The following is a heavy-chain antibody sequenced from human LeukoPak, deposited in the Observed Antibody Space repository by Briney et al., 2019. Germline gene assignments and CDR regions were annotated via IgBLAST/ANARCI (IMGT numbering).Heavy chain of an antibody. CDR3: ATVTEKSGSNDY. Sequence: ASVKVSCKASGYTFTSYGISWVRQAPGQGLEWMGWISAYNGNTNYAQKLQGRVTMTEDTSTDTAYMELSSLRSEDTAVYYCATVTEKSGSNDYWGQGTLVTVSS. V-gene: IGHV1-18*01. CDR1: GYTFTSYG. D-gene: IGHD1-26*01. J-gene: IGHJ4*02. CDR2: ISAYNGNT.